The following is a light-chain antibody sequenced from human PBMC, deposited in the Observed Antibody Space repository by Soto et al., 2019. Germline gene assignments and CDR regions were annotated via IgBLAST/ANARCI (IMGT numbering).Light chain of an antibody. CDR3: QSYNDWSFA. CDR1: ESPFGF. J-gene: IGKJ2*01. Sequence: DIVLTQSPATPSVSPGDRVTLSCRASESPFGFLAWYQQKPGQAPRLLMYGVSTRATGIPARFSGGGSATDFSLIISSLQAEDSAFYFCQSYNDWSFASGLGTRLEI. V-gene: IGKV3-15*01. CDR2: GVS.